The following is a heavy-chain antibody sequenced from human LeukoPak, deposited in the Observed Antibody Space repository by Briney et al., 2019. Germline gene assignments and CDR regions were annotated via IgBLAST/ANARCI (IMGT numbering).Heavy chain of an antibody. V-gene: IGHV4-59*08. CDR3: ARRFDDSSGYYYAYLYWYFDL. J-gene: IGHJ2*01. D-gene: IGHD3-22*01. CDR1: GGSISSYY. Sequence: PSETLSLTCTVSGGSISSYYWSWIRQPPGKGLEWIGYIYYSGSTNYNPSLKSRVTISVDTSKNQFSLKLSSVTAADTAVYYCARRFDDSSGYYYAYLYWYFDLWGRGTLVTVSS. CDR2: IYYSGST.